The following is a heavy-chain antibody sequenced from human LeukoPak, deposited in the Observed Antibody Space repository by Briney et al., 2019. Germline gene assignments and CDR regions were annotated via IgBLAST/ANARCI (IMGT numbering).Heavy chain of an antibody. J-gene: IGHJ4*02. Sequence: GASVKVSCKASGYTFIGYHMYWVRQAPGQGLEWMGIINPSGGSTSYAQKFQGRVTMTRDTSTSTVYMELSSLRSEDTAVYYCARDMRYYYDSSGYYYWGQGTLVTVSS. CDR2: INPSGGST. D-gene: IGHD3-22*01. V-gene: IGHV1-46*01. CDR1: GYTFIGYH. CDR3: ARDMRYYYDSSGYYY.